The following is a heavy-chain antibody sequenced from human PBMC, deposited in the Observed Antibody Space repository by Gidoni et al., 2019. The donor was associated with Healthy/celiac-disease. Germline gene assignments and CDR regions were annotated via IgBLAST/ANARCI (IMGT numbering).Heavy chain of an antibody. D-gene: IGHD6-19*01. J-gene: IGHJ4*02. CDR1: GFTFRCYW. CDR2: IKQDGSEK. V-gene: IGHV3-7*04. Sequence: EVQLLESGGGLVQPGGSRRLAWAASGFTFRCYWRSWVRPAPGKGLEWVANIKQDGSEKYYVDSVKGRFTISRDNAKNSLYLQMNSLRAEDTAVYYCARLTSEGIAVTTPDYWGQGTLVTVSS. CDR3: ARLTSEGIAVTTPDY.